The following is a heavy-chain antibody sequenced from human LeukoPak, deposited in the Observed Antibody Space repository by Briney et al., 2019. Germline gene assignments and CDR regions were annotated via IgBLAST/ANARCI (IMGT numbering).Heavy chain of an antibody. CDR3: ASSYYDILTGSEAFDI. CDR2: IYHSGST. J-gene: IGHJ3*02. D-gene: IGHD3-9*01. V-gene: IGHV4-38-2*01. CDR1: GYSISSGYY. Sequence: SETLSLTCAVSGYSISSGYYWGWIRPPPGKGLEWIGSIYHSGSTYYNPSLKSRVTISVDTSKNQFSLKLSSVTAADTAVYYCASSYYDILTGSEAFDIWGHGTMATVSS.